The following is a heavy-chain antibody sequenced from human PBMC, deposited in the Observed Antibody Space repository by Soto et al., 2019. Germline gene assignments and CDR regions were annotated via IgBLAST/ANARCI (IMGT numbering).Heavy chain of an antibody. CDR3: ATEKHDGNRFAVYAFDI. CDR2: FDPEDGET. CDR1: GYTLTELS. J-gene: IGHJ3*02. Sequence: ASVKVSCKVSGYTLTELSMHWVRQAPGKGLEWMGGFDPEDGETIYAQKFQGRVTMTEDTSTDTAYMELSSLRSEDTAVYYFATEKHDGNRFAVYAFDIWGQGTMVTGSS. V-gene: IGHV1-24*01. D-gene: IGHD3-3*01.